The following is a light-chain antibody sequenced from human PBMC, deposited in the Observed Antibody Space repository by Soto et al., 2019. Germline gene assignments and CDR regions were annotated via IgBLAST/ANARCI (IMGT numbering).Light chain of an antibody. V-gene: IGKV1-39*01. J-gene: IGKJ4*01. CDR1: QNINNF. CDR2: GAS. CDR3: QRCINNLT. Sequence: DIQMTQSPSSLSASVGDRVTITCRPSQNINNFLNWYQQKPGKAPNLLIYGASNLQSGVPSRFGSSVSGAHITLTISPQPHEDFATYYYQRCINNLTFGRGTKLEI.